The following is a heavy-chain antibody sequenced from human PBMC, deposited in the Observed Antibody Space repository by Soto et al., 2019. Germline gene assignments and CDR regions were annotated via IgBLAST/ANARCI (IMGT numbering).Heavy chain of an antibody. Sequence: QVQLQESGPGLVKPSDTLSLTCTVSGDSIRNFYWSWIRQPAGKGLEWIGRIYSSGSTDYNASLKSRVSMSIDRSNNQFFLRLTSVTAEDTAVYYCVRDCSGGGCYSDYGMDVWGQGTTGT. D-gene: IGHD2-15*01. J-gene: IGHJ6*02. CDR1: GDSIRNFY. CDR2: IYSSGST. CDR3: VRDCSGGGCYSDYGMDV. V-gene: IGHV4-4*07.